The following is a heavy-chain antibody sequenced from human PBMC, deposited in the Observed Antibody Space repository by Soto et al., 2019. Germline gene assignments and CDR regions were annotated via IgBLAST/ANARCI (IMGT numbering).Heavy chain of an antibody. V-gene: IGHV1-3*01. CDR2: INAGNGNT. CDR1: GYTFTSYA. Sequence: ASVKVSCKASGYTFTSYAMHWVRQAPGQRLEWMGWINAGNGNTKYSQKFQGRVTITRDTSASTAYMELSSLRSEDTAVYYCARAGYCSSTSCYDAFDIWGQGTMVTVSS. J-gene: IGHJ3*02. CDR3: ARAGYCSSTSCYDAFDI. D-gene: IGHD2-2*01.